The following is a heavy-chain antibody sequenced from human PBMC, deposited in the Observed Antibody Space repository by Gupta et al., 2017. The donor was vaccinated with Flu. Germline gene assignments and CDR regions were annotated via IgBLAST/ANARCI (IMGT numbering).Heavy chain of an antibody. J-gene: IGHJ5*02. CDR2: ISPIFGTT. Sequence: SSSVISWVRQAPGQGLEWMGGISPIFGTTNYAQKFQGRVAITADKATSTAYMELSSLRSDDTAVYFCAVASGQIRDHRVDPWGQGSLVAVSS. CDR1: SSSV. CDR3: AVASGQIRDHRVDP. V-gene: IGHV1-69*06. D-gene: IGHD3-3*01.